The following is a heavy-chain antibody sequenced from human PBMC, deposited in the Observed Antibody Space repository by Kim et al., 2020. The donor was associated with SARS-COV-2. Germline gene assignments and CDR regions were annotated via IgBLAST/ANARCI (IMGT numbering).Heavy chain of an antibody. CDR2: T. Sequence: TKYSQKFRGRVTITRDTTASTAYMELSSLRSEYTAVYYCARGSGWAFDYWGQGTLVTVAS. V-gene: IGHV1-3*01. J-gene: IGHJ4*02. CDR3: ARGSGWAFDY. D-gene: IGHD6-19*01.